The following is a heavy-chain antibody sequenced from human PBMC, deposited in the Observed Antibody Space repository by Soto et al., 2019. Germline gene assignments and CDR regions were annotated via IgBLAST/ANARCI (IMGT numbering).Heavy chain of an antibody. V-gene: IGHV3-30-3*01. CDR2: ISYDGGNK. CDR3: ARAPPRGIAAPGTWGSGMDV. CDR1: GFPFSSYS. D-gene: IGHD6-13*01. Sequence: LKLSFTASGFPFSSYSLHWVRQTPGKGLEWVAVISYDGGNKYYADSVKGRFTVSRDSPKNTLFLQMNSPKPEDTAVYYCARAPPRGIAAPGTWGSGMDVWGQGTTVTVSS. J-gene: IGHJ6*02.